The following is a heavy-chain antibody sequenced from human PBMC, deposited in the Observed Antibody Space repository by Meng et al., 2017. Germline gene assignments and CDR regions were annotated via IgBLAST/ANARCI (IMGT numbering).Heavy chain of an antibody. V-gene: IGHV1-69*06. D-gene: IGHD2-21*02. Sequence: SVKVSCKASGGTFSSYAISWVRQAPGQGLEWMGGIIPIFGTANYAQKFQGRVTITADKSTSTAYMELSRLRSEDTAVYYCATSEGVTRYYYYGMDVWGQGTTVTVSS. J-gene: IGHJ6*02. CDR1: GGTFSSYA. CDR2: IIPIFGTA. CDR3: ATSEGVTRYYYYGMDV.